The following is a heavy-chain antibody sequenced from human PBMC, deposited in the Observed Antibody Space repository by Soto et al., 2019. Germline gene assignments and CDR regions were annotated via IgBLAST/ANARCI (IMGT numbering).Heavy chain of an antibody. CDR2: INGSGDTT. CDR1: GFTFSSYV. D-gene: IGHD3-16*01. Sequence: GGSLRLSCAASGFTFSSYVMSWVRQTPGKRLEWVSGINGSGDTTYYADSVKGRFTITRDNAKNSLFLQMNSLRAEDTAVYYCARVGQVISIDYWGQGTLVTVSS. V-gene: IGHV3-23*01. CDR3: ARVGQVISIDY. J-gene: IGHJ4*02.